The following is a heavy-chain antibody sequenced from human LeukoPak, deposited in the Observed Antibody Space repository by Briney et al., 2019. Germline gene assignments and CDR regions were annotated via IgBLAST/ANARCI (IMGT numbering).Heavy chain of an antibody. CDR2: IKQDGSEK. J-gene: IGHJ4*02. CDR3: ARGRCSGGSCYYRSLRAMVHYFDY. V-gene: IGHV3-7*01. Sequence: PGGSLRLSCAASGFTFSSYWMSWVRQAPGKGLEWVANIKQDGSEKYYVDSVKGRFTISRDNAKNSLYLQMNSLRAEDTAVYYCARGRCSGGSCYYRSLRAMVHYFDYWGQGTLVTVSS. CDR1: GFTFSSYW. D-gene: IGHD2-15*01.